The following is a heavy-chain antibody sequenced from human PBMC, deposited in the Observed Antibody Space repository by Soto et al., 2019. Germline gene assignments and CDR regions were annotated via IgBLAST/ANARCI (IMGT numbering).Heavy chain of an antibody. J-gene: IGHJ4*02. Sequence: PGGSLRLSCAASGFTFSSYSMNWVRQAPGKWLEWVSSISSSSTLIYYADSLKGRFTVSRDNAKNSLFLQVNSLRAEDTAVYYCARVYTYGYGFDSWGQGXLVTVS. CDR2: ISSSSTLI. D-gene: IGHD5-18*01. CDR1: GFTFSSYS. V-gene: IGHV3-21*01. CDR3: ARVYTYGYGFDS.